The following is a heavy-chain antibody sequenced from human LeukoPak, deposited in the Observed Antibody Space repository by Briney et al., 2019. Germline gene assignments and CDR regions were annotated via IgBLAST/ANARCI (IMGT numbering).Heavy chain of an antibody. D-gene: IGHD1-1*01. V-gene: IGHV4-39*07. CDR3: ARADIAWNPAYY. J-gene: IGHJ4*02. Sequence: SETLSLTCIVSGDSISSDYYYWAWIRQPPGKGLQWIGSLYYRGSAYYDPSLKSRVTFSINKSQNQVFLNLGSVTVADTAVYYCARADIAWNPAYYWGQGTLAIVSS. CDR1: GDSISSDYYY. CDR2: LYYRGSA.